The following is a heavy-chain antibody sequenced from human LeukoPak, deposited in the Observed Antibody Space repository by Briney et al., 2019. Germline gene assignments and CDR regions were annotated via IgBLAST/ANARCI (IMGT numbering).Heavy chain of an antibody. D-gene: IGHD3-22*01. V-gene: IGHV3-7*01. CDR2: IKKDGSEK. J-gene: IGHJ4*02. Sequence: GGSLRLSCAASGFTFSSYWMSWVRQAPGKGLEWVANIKKDGSEKYYVDSVKGRFTISRDNAKNSLYLQMNSLRAEDTAVYYCARDLYRIVVVPHYFGYWGQGTLVTVSS. CDR1: GFTFSSYW. CDR3: ARDLYRIVVVPHYFGY.